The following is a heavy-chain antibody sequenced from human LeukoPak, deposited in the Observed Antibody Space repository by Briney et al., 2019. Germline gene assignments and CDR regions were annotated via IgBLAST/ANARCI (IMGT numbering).Heavy chain of an antibody. CDR1: GGSISSYY. D-gene: IGHD1-26*01. V-gene: IGHV4-59*01. Sequence: SETLSLTCTVSGGSISSYYWSWIRQPAGKGLEWIGYISYSGSTKYNPSLKSRVTISVDTSKNQFSLRLSSVTAADSAVYYCARDRSGSGFFDYWGQGTLVTVSS. CDR2: ISYSGST. CDR3: ARDRSGSGFFDY. J-gene: IGHJ4*02.